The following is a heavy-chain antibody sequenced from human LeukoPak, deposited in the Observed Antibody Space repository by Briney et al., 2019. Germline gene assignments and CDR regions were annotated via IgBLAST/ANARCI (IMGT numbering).Heavy chain of an antibody. CDR2: INPSGGST. CDR1: GYTFTSYY. D-gene: IGHD6-6*01. CDR3: AGWGGTDSSSYDY. V-gene: IGHV1-46*01. J-gene: IGHJ4*02. Sequence: ASVRVSCTASGYTFTSYYMHWVRPAPGQGLEWMGIINPSGGSTSYAQKFQGRVTMTRDTSTSTVYMELSSLRSEDTAVYYCAGWGGTDSSSYDYWGQGTLVTVSS.